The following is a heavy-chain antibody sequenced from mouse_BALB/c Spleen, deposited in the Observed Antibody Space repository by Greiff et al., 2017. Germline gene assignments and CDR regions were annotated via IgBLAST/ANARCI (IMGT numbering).Heavy chain of an antibody. D-gene: IGHD3-3*01. CDR3: ARMAAYAMDY. J-gene: IGHJ4*01. V-gene: IGHV14-3*02. CDR2: IDPANGNT. Sequence: EVKLMESGAELVKPGASVKLSCTASGFNIKDTYMHWVKQRPEQGLEWIGRIDPANGNTKYDPKFQGKATITADTSSNTAYLQLSSLTSEDTAVYYCARMAAYAMDYWGQGTSVTVSS. CDR1: GFNIKDTY.